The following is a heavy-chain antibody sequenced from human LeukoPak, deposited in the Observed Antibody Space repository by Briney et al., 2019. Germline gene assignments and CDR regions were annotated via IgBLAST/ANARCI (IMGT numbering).Heavy chain of an antibody. V-gene: IGHV4-39*01. D-gene: IGHD3-16*02. Sequence: SETLSLTCTVSGGSISSSSYYWGWIRQPPGKRLEWIGSIYYSGSTYYNPSLKSRVTISVDTSKNQFSLKLSSVTAADTAVYYCACTYYDYVWGSYRIDYWGQGTLVTVSS. CDR2: IYYSGST. J-gene: IGHJ4*02. CDR1: GGSISSSSYY. CDR3: ACTYYDYVWGSYRIDY.